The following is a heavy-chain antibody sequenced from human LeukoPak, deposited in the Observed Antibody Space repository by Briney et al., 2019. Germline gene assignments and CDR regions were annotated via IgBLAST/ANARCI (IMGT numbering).Heavy chain of an antibody. V-gene: IGHV1-2*02. Sequence: GASVKVSCKASGYTFTGYYMHWVRQAPGQGLEWMGWINPNSGGTNYAQKFQGRVTMTRDTSISTAYMELSRLRSDDTAVYYCARGPDYGDYLGTGADYWGQGTLVTVSS. D-gene: IGHD4-17*01. CDR2: INPNSGGT. CDR3: ARGPDYGDYLGTGADY. CDR1: GYTFTGYY. J-gene: IGHJ4*02.